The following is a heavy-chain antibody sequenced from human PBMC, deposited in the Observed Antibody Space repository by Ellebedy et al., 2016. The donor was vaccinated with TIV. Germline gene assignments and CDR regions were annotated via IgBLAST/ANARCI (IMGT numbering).Heavy chain of an antibody. CDR1: GFTFDDYA. CDR2: ISWNSDTI. CDR3: AKGGRRYCSGGSCHTTGYYYGMDV. Sequence: SLKISCAASGFTFDDYAMHWVRQAPGKGLEWVSGISWNSDTIGYADSVKGRFTISRDNAKNSLYLQMNSLRAEDMALYYCAKGGRRYCSGGSCHTTGYYYGMDVWGQGTTVTVSS. V-gene: IGHV3-9*03. J-gene: IGHJ6*02. D-gene: IGHD2-15*01.